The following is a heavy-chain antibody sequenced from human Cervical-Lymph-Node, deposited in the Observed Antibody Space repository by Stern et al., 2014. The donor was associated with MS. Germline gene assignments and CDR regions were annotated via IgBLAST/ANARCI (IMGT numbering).Heavy chain of an antibody. D-gene: IGHD3-22*01. V-gene: IGHV3-23*04. Sequence: EVQLVESGGDLVQPGGSLRLSCAASGLTFNKYAMNWVRQAPGQGLEWVSTISGCGGSRFYADSVKGRFTISRDNSENTLYLQMHSLRAEDTAIYYCAKQYFDSSGYSYYYGMDVWGQGTTVTVSS. J-gene: IGHJ6*02. CDR1: GLTFNKYA. CDR2: ISGCGGSR. CDR3: AKQYFDSSGYSYYYGMDV.